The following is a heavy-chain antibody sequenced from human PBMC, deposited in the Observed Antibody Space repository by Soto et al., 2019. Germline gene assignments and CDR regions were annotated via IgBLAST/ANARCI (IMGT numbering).Heavy chain of an antibody. Sequence: SETLSLTCTVSGGSISSGDYYWSWIRQPPGKGLEWIGYIYYSGSTYYNPSLKSRVTISVDTSKNQFSLKLSSVTAADTAVYYCARGFTEYSYDSSGYYPRLWGQGTLVTVYS. V-gene: IGHV4-30-4*01. J-gene: IGHJ4*02. CDR1: GGSISSGDYY. CDR2: IYYSGST. D-gene: IGHD3-22*01. CDR3: ARGFTEYSYDSSGYYPRL.